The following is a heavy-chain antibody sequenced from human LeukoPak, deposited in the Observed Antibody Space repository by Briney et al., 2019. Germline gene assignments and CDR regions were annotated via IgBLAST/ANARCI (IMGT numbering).Heavy chain of an antibody. J-gene: IGHJ5*02. Sequence: GASVKVSCKSSGYTLTSYDINWVRHATGQGLEWMGWMNPNSGNTGNAQKFQGRVSMTRNTSISTAYMELSSQRSEDTAVYYCARSSSWYLYWFDPWGQGTLVTVSS. CDR2: MNPNSGNT. V-gene: IGHV1-8*01. CDR3: ARSSSWYLYWFDP. D-gene: IGHD6-13*01. CDR1: GYTLTSYD.